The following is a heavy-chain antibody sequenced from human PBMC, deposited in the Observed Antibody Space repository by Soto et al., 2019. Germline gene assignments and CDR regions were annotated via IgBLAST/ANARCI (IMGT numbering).Heavy chain of an antibody. V-gene: IGHV1-18*01. CDR3: AREGYYYDSSGYYYFDY. J-gene: IGHJ4*02. D-gene: IGHD3-22*01. CDR1: GYTFTSYG. CDR2: ISAYNGNT. Sequence: GASVKVSCTASGYTFTSYGISWVRQAPGQGLEWMGWISAYNGNTNYAQKLQGRVTMTTDTSTSTAYMELRSLRSDDTAVYYCAREGYYYDSSGYYYFDYWGQGTLVTVSS.